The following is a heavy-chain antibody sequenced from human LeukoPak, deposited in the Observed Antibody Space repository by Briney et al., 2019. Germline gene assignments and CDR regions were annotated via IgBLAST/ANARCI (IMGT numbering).Heavy chain of an antibody. J-gene: IGHJ4*02. D-gene: IGHD6-13*01. Sequence: SETLSLTCTVSGGSISSYYWSWIRQPPGKGLEWIGYIYYSGSTNYNPSLKSRVTISVDTSKNQFSLKLSSVTAADTAVYYCARDIPLGYSSSWPHPIRYFDYWGQGTLVTVSS. V-gene: IGHV4-59*01. CDR2: IYYSGST. CDR1: GGSISSYY. CDR3: ARDIPLGYSSSWPHPIRYFDY.